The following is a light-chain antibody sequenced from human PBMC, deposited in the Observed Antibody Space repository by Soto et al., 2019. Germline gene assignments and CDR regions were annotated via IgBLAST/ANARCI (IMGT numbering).Light chain of an antibody. CDR1: QTVRSNY. Sequence: DIVMTQSPGTLSSSPGETATLSCRASQTVRSNYLAWYQHKPGQAPRLLIYDASSRATAIPDRFSGSGSGTDFTLTISRLEPEDLATYYCHQYGNSPYTFGQGTRLEIK. J-gene: IGKJ2*01. V-gene: IGKV3-20*01. CDR3: HQYGNSPYT. CDR2: DAS.